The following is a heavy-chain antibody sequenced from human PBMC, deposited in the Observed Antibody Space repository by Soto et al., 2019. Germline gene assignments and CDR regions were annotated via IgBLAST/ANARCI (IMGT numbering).Heavy chain of an antibody. D-gene: IGHD6-13*01. V-gene: IGHV1-18*01. CDR1: GYTFTSYG. CDR3: ARSRATAAGTYYYYYGMDV. Sequence: QVQLVQSGAEVKKPGASVKVSCKASGYTFTSYGISWVRQAPGQGLEWMGWISAYNGNTNYAQKLQGRVTMTTDTSTSTAHMELRSLRSDDTAVYYCARSRATAAGTYYYYYGMDVWGQGTTVTVSS. J-gene: IGHJ6*02. CDR2: ISAYNGNT.